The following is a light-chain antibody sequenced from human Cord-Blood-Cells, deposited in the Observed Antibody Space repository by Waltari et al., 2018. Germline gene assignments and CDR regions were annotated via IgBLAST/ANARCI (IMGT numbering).Light chain of an antibody. CDR3: SSYTSSSVV. CDR2: DVS. J-gene: IGLJ2*01. V-gene: IGLV2-14*03. CDR1: SSDVGGYNY. Sequence: QSALTQPASVPGSPGQSITISCTGISSDVGGYNYVSWYQHHPGKAPKLMIYDVSNRPSGFSNRFSGSKSGNTASLTISGLQAEDEADYYCSSYTSSSVVFGGGTKLTVL.